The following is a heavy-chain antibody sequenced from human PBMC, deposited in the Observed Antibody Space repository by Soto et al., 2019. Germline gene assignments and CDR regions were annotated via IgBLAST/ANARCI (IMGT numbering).Heavy chain of an antibody. Sequence: SFKVSCKASGGTFSSYAISWVRQAPGQGLEWMGGIIPIFGTANYAQKFQGRVTITADKSTSTAYMELSSLRSEDTAVYYCASSIAARPGGYCYYYYGMDVWGQGTTVTVSS. CDR3: ASSIAARPGGYCYYYYGMDV. CDR1: GGTFSSYA. D-gene: IGHD6-6*01. CDR2: IIPIFGTA. J-gene: IGHJ6*02. V-gene: IGHV1-69*06.